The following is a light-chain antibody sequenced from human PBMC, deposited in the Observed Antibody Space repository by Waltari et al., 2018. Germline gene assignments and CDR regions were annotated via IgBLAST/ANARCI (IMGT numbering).Light chain of an antibody. CDR3: QKYGTLPAT. CDR1: QSISKY. V-gene: IGKV3-20*01. CDR2: DAA. J-gene: IGKJ1*01. Sequence: EIMLTQSTGTLSLSPGERATLSCRASQSISKYLAWYQHKPGQAPRLFIYDAASRPTGIPDMFGTSGAGTDFSLTISRLEPEHSAVYYCQKYGTLPATFGQGTKVEIK.